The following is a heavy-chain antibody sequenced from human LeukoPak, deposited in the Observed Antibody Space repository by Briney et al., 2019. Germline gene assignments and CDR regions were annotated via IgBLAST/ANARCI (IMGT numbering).Heavy chain of an antibody. CDR1: GFTFSTYW. V-gene: IGHV3-7*01. CDR2: IKHDGSEK. J-gene: IGHJ4*02. Sequence: GGSLRLSCAASGFTFSTYWMSWVRQAPGKGLEWVANIKHDGSEKYYVDSVKGRFTISRDNAKNSLYLQMNSLRAEDTAVYYCAKISRGFGELWFDYFDYWGQGTLVTVSS. D-gene: IGHD3-10*01. CDR3: AKISRGFGELWFDYFDY.